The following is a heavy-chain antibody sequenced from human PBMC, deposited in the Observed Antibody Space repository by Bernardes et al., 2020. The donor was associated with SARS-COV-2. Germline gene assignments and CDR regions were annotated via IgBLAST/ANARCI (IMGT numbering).Heavy chain of an antibody. CDR2: ISGSGGST. Sequence: GGSLRLSCAASGFTFSSYAMSWVRQAPGKGLEWVSAISGSGGSTYYADSVKGRFTIARDNSKNTLYLQMNSLRAEDTAVYYCARRRWLSVNWFDPWGQGTLVTVSS. J-gene: IGHJ5*02. CDR1: GFTFSSYA. CDR3: ARRRWLSVNWFDP. D-gene: IGHD3-22*01. V-gene: IGHV3-23*01.